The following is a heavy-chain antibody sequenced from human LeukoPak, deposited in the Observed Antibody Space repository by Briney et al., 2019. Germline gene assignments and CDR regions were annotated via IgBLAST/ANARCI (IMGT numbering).Heavy chain of an antibody. CDR1: GFTFGDYA. CDR3: TREYDYGELIPDY. J-gene: IGHJ4*02. CDR2: IRSKAYGGTT. D-gene: IGHD4-17*01. V-gene: IGHV3-49*03. Sequence: PGGSLRLSCTASGFTFGDYAMSWFRQAPGKGLEWVGFIRSKAYGGTTEYAASVKGRFTISRDDSKSIAYLQMNSLKTEDTAVYYCTREYDYGELIPDYWGQGTLVTVSS.